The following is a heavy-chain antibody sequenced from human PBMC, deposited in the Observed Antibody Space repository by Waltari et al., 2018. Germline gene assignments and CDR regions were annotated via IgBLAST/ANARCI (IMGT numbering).Heavy chain of an antibody. CDR3: ARRLPYYYYGMDV. Sequence: QVQLQQWGAGLLKPSETLSLTCAVYGGSFSGYYWSWIRQPPGKGLEWIGEINHSGSTNYNPSLKSRVPISFDTSKNQFSLKLSSVTAADTAVYYCARRLPYYYYGMDVWGQGTTVTVSS. CDR2: INHSGST. D-gene: IGHD2-15*01. CDR1: GGSFSGYY. V-gene: IGHV4-34*01. J-gene: IGHJ6*02.